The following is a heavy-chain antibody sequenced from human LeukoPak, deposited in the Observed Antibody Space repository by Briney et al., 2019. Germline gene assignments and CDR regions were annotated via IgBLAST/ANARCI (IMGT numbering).Heavy chain of an antibody. D-gene: IGHD2-2*01. Sequence: PGRSLRLSRVASGFTFSSYGMHWVRQAPGKGLEWVAVISYDGSNKYYADSVKGRFTISRDNSKNTLYLQMNSLRAEDTAVYYCAKERPDIVVVPAIRNALLDYWGQGTLVTVSS. CDR2: ISYDGSNK. CDR3: AKERPDIVVVPAIRNALLDY. J-gene: IGHJ4*02. CDR1: GFTFSSYG. V-gene: IGHV3-30*18.